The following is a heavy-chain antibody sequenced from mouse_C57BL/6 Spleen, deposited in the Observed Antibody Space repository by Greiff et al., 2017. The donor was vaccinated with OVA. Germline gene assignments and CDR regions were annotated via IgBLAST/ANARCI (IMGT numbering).Heavy chain of an antibody. J-gene: IGHJ3*01. V-gene: IGHV1-78*01. Sequence: QVQLQQSDAELVKPGASVKISCKVSGYTFTDHSIHWMKQRPEQGLEWIGYIYPRDGSTKYNEKFKGKATMTADKSSSTAYMQLNSLTSEDSAVYFCARGIYYDSWFAYWGQGTLVTVSA. CDR1: GYTFTDHS. CDR3: ARGIYYDSWFAY. D-gene: IGHD2-4*01. CDR2: IYPRDGST.